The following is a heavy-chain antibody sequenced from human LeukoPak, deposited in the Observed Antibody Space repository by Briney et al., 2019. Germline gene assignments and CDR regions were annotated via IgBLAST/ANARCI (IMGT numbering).Heavy chain of an antibody. V-gene: IGHV1-24*01. CDR2: FDPEDGET. CDR1: GYTLTELS. J-gene: IGHJ4*02. CDR3: ATLPPSIAAAVV. D-gene: IGHD6-13*01. Sequence: ASVKVSCKVSGYTLTELSMHWVRQAPGKGLEWMGGFDPEDGETIYAQKFQGRVTMTEDTSTDTAYMELSSLRSEDTAVYYCATLPPSIAAAVVWGQGTLVTVSS.